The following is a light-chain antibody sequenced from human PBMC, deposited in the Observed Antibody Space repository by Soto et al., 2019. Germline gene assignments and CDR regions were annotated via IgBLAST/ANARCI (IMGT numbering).Light chain of an antibody. V-gene: IGKV3-20*01. CDR3: QQYGGLPKT. CDR2: DAS. Sequence: EIVLTQSPGTLSLSPGERATLSCRASQSVSSNYLGWYQQRPGQAPRLLIYDASTRATGIPDRLSGSGSGTDFTLTISRLEPEDFAVYYCQQYGGLPKTFGQGTKVDIK. J-gene: IGKJ1*01. CDR1: QSVSSNY.